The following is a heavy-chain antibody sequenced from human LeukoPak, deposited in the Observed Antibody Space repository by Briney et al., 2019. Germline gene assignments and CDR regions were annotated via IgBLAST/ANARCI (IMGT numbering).Heavy chain of an antibody. CDR2: ISWNSGSI. V-gene: IGHV3-9*01. CDR3: AKDQRLEIVGATYDY. CDR1: GSTFDDYA. J-gene: IGHJ4*02. Sequence: PGRSLRLSCAASGSTFDDYAMHWVRQAPGKGLEWVSGISWNSGSIGYADSVKGRFTISRDNAKNSLYLQMNSLRAEDTALYYCAKDQRLEIVGATYDYWGQGTLVTVSS. D-gene: IGHD1-26*01.